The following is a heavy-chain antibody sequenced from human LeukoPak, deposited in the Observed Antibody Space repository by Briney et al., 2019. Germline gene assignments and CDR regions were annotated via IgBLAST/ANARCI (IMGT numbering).Heavy chain of an antibody. D-gene: IGHD6-13*01. CDR2: IYENGGTT. J-gene: IGHJ6*02. CDR1: GFTFRSHA. CDR3: AREPYSSYYYYGMDV. V-gene: IGHV3-23*01. Sequence: GGSLRLSCVGSGFTFRSHAMSWVRQAPEKGLEFVSGIYENGGTTYYADSVKGRFTISRDNSKNTLYLQMNSLRAEDTAVYYCAREPYSSYYYYGMDVWGQGTTVTVSS.